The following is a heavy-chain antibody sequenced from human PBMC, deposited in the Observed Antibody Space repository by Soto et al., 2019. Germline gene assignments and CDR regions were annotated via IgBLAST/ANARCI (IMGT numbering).Heavy chain of an antibody. Sequence: PGESLTVSCNVSGYSFASYRVGCVRQMPKKGLEWMGIIYPDDSDTRYSPSFQGQVTISADKSISTAYLQWSSLKASDTAVYYCAISLSCSGGSCYSKFDYWGQGTPVTVSS. CDR2: IYPDDSDT. J-gene: IGHJ4*02. CDR1: GYSFASYR. V-gene: IGHV5-51*01. D-gene: IGHD2-15*01. CDR3: AISLSCSGGSCYSKFDY.